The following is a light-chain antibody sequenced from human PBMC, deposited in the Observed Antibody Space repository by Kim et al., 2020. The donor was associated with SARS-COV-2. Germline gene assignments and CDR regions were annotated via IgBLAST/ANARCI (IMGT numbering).Light chain of an antibody. CDR2: RAS. CDR3: QECDTSPPGT. CDR1: QSVSSSY. Sequence: EIVLTQSPGTLSLSPGERATLSCRASQSVSSSYLAWNQQKPGQAPRLLIYRASSRATGIPDRFSGSGSGTDLTLTISRLEPEDLAVYYCQECDTSPPGTFGQGTKLEI. J-gene: IGKJ1*01. V-gene: IGKV3-20*01.